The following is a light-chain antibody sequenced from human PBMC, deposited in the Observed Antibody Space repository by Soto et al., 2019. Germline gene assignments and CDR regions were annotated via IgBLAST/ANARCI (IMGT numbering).Light chain of an antibody. Sequence: QSALTQPDSVSGSPGHSITISCTGTSSDVGGYNYVSWFQQYPGKAPKLMIYEVSNRPSGVSNRFSGSKSGNTASLTVSGLQAEDEADYYCTSFTSINTWVFGGGTKLTVL. V-gene: IGLV2-14*01. CDR2: EVS. CDR1: SSDVGGYNY. CDR3: TSFTSINTWV. J-gene: IGLJ3*02.